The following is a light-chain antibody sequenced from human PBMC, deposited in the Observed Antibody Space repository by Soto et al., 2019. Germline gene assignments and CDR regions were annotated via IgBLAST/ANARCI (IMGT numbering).Light chain of an antibody. V-gene: IGLV2-8*01. CDR2: EVS. Sequence: QSALTQPPSASGSPGQSVTISCTGTSSDIGAYDYVSWYQQHPGKVPKLMIYEVSKRPSGVPDRFSASKSGNTASLTVSGLQAEDEADYYCSSYAGSNNLHVLFGGGTKLTVL. J-gene: IGLJ2*01. CDR1: SSDIGAYDY. CDR3: SSYAGSNNLHVL.